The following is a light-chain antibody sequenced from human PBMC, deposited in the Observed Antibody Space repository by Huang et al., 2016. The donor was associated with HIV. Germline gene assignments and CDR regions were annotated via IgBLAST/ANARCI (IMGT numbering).Light chain of an antibody. CDR3: QQYGSSPKLT. Sequence: EIVLTQSPGTLSLSPGERATLSCRASQSVSSSYLAWYQQKPGQAPRLLIYGASSRATGIPDRFSGIGSGTDFTLTISRLGPEDFAVYYCQQYGSSPKLTFGGGTKVDIK. CDR1: QSVSSSY. V-gene: IGKV3-20*01. CDR2: GAS. J-gene: IGKJ4*01.